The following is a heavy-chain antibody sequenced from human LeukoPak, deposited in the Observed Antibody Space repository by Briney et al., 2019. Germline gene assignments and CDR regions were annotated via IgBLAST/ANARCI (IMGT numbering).Heavy chain of an antibody. V-gene: IGHV1-2*02. CDR2: INPNSGGT. CDR1: GYTFTGYY. Sequence: ASVKVSSKASGYTFTGYYMHWVRQAPGQGLEWMGWINPNSGGTNYAQKFQGRVTMTRDTSISTAYMELSRLRSDDTAVYYCARDRQQALQDPSGYYYYMDVWGKGTTVTVSS. J-gene: IGHJ6*03. D-gene: IGHD6-13*01. CDR3: ARDRQQALQDPSGYYYYMDV.